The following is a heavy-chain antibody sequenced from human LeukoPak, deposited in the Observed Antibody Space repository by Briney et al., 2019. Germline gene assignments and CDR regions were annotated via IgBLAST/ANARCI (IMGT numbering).Heavy chain of an antibody. CDR2: IYYSGST. V-gene: IGHV4-38-2*02. CDR1: GYSISSGYY. J-gene: IGHJ3*02. CDR3: ASWSYAFDI. D-gene: IGHD3-3*01. Sequence: KSSETLSLTCTVSGYSISSGYYWGWIRQPPGKGLEWIGYIYYSGSTNYNPSLKSRVTISVDTSKNQFSLKLSAVTAADTAVYYCASWSYAFDIWGQGTMVTVSS.